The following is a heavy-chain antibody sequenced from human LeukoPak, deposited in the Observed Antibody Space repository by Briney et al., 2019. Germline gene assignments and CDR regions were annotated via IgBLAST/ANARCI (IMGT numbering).Heavy chain of an antibody. V-gene: IGHV1-8*01. CDR1: GYTFTSYD. D-gene: IGHD1-7*01. CDR3: ARARTGTTPEH. Sequence: ASVKVSCKTSGYTFTSYDINWVRQATGQGLEWLGWMSPNNGDAGYAQKFQGRVAMTRDTSTNTAYMELSALTSEDTAVYYCARARTGTTPEHWGQGALVTVSS. CDR2: MSPNNGDA. J-gene: IGHJ4*02.